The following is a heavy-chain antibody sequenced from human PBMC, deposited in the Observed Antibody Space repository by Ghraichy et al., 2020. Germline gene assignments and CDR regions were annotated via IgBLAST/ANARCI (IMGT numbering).Heavy chain of an antibody. Sequence: GSLNISCAASGFTFDDYAMHWVRQAPGKGLEWVSLITWDGATTSYADSVKGRFTISRDNNKNSLTLQMNSLRTEDTALYYCAKDIVVVPADYYGMAVWGQGTTVIVSS. CDR1: GFTFDDYA. J-gene: IGHJ6*02. CDR2: ITWDGATT. D-gene: IGHD2-2*01. V-gene: IGHV3-43*02. CDR3: AKDIVVVPADYYGMAV.